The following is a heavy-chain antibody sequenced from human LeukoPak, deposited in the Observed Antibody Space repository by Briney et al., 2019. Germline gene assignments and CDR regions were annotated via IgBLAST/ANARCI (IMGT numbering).Heavy chain of an antibody. CDR1: GFTFSSYA. V-gene: IGHV3-21*01. CDR3: ARLNYGGNPGAFDI. CDR2: ISSSSTYI. J-gene: IGHJ3*02. Sequence: GGSLRLSCVVSGFTFSSYAMNWVRQTPGKGLEWVSFISSSSTYIYYADSVKGRFTISRDNAKNSLYLQMNSLRAEDTALYYFARLNYGGNPGAFDIWGQGTMVTVSS. D-gene: IGHD4-23*01.